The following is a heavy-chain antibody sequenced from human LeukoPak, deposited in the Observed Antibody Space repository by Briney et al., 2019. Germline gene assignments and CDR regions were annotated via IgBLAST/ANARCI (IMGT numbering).Heavy chain of an antibody. CDR2: ISSSSSYI. CDR1: GFTFSSYS. J-gene: IGHJ6*02. Sequence: GGSLRLSCAASGFTFSSYSMNWVRQAPGKGLEWVSSISSSSSYIYYADSVKGRFTISRDNAKNSLYLQMNSLRAEDTAVCYCARDDFYYYYGMDVWGQGTTVTVSS. D-gene: IGHD2-21*02. CDR3: ARDDFYYYYGMDV. V-gene: IGHV3-21*01.